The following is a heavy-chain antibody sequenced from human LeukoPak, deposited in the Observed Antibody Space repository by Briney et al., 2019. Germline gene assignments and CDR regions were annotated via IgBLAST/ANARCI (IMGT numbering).Heavy chain of an antibody. D-gene: IGHD3-10*01. CDR1: GFTFSGYT. Sequence: GSLRLSCAASGFTFSGYTMNWVRQAPGKGLEWIGYIYYSGSTNYNPSLKSRVTISVDTSKNQFSLKLSSVTAADTAVYYCARRNGWFGEFPGAFDIWGQGTMVTVSS. CDR2: IYYSGST. V-gene: IGHV4-59*08. CDR3: ARRNGWFGEFPGAFDI. J-gene: IGHJ3*02.